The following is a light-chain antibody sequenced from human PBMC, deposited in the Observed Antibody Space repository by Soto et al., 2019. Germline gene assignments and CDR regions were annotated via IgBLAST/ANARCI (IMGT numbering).Light chain of an antibody. J-gene: IGKJ5*01. V-gene: IGKV3-20*01. CDR2: GTS. Sequence: IVLTQSRGTLSLSPGERATLSFRASQSVPRSYLAWYQQKPGQAPRLLIYGTSSRATGIPDRFSGSGSGTDYTLTISRLEPEDFAVFYCQQYGSSITFGQGTRLENK. CDR3: QQYGSSIT. CDR1: QSVPRSY.